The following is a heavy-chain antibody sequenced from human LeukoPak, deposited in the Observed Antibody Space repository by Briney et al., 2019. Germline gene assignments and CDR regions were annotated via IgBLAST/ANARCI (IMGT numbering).Heavy chain of an antibody. CDR2: ISGSGGST. V-gene: IGHV3-23*01. CDR3: AKDEDIVVVPAARIPTDY. CDR1: GFTFSSYA. J-gene: IGHJ4*02. Sequence: GGSLRLSCAASGFTFSSYAMSWVRQAPGKGLEWVSAISGSGGSTYYADPVKGRFTISRDNSKNTLYLQMNSVRAEDTAVYCCAKDEDIVVVPAARIPTDYWGQGTLVTVSS. D-gene: IGHD2-2*01.